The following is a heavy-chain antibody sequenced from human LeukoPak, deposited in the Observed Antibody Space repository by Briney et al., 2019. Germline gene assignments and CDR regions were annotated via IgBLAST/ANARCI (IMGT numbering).Heavy chain of an antibody. D-gene: IGHD3-22*01. CDR1: GFTISSYS. V-gene: IGHV3-21*01. J-gene: IGHJ1*01. CDR3: ARDPDTHYYDSSGYYQPPAYFQH. Sequence: GGSLRLSCAASGFTISSYSMNWVRQAPGKGLEWVSSISSSSGYIYYADSVKGRFTISRDNAKNSLYLQMNSLRAEDTAVYYCARDPDTHYYDSSGYYQPPAYFQHWGQGTLVTVSS. CDR2: ISSSSGYI.